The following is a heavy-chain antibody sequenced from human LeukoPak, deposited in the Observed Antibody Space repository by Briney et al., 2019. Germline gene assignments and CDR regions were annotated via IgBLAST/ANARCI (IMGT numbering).Heavy chain of an antibody. V-gene: IGHV1-8*01. D-gene: IGHD6-13*01. CDR1: GYTFTSYD. J-gene: IGHJ5*02. CDR2: MNPNSGNT. Sequence: ASVKVSCKASGYTFTSYDINWVRQAPGQGLEWMGWMNPNSGNTGYAQKFQGRVTMTRNTSISTAYMELSSLRSEDTAVYYRARGVEYSSSWSASPYWFDPWGQGTLVTVSS. CDR3: ARGVEYSSSWSASPYWFDP.